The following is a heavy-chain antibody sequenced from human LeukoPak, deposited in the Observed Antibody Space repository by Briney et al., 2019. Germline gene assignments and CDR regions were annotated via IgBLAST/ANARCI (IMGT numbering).Heavy chain of an antibody. J-gene: IGHJ3*02. Sequence: TGGSLRLSCAASGFTVSSKYMSWVRQAPGKGLEWVSVIYSDGTTYYADSVKGRFTISRDNSKNTLYLQMNSLRAEDTAIYYCARGDDYNAFDIWGQGTMVTVSS. V-gene: IGHV3-53*01. D-gene: IGHD5-24*01. CDR3: ARGDDYNAFDI. CDR2: IYSDGTT. CDR1: GFTVSSKY.